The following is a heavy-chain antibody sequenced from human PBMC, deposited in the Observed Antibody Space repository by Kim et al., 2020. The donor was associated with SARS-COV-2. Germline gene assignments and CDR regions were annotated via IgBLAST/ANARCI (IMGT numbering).Heavy chain of an antibody. J-gene: IGHJ5*02. V-gene: IGHV7-4-1*02. CDR2: INTNTGNP. D-gene: IGHD3-3*01. CDR1: GYTFTSYA. CDR3: ARGDFGTIIGVVITFINWFDP. Sequence: ASVKVSCKASGYTFTSYAMNWVRQAPGQGLEWMGWINTNTGNPTYAQGFTGRFVFSLDTSVSTAYLQISSLKAEDTAVYYCARGDFGTIIGVVITFINWFDPWGQGTLVTVSS.